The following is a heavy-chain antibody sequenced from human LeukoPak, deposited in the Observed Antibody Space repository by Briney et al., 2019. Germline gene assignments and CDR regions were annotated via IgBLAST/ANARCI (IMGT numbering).Heavy chain of an antibody. J-gene: IGHJ6*04. D-gene: IGHD6-13*01. CDR1: GDSVSSNSAA. CDR3: ARVAHGSSWKQSHGMDV. CDR2: TYYRSKWYN. V-gene: IGHV6-1*01. Sequence: SQTLSLTCAISGDSVSSNSAAWNWIRQSPSRGLEWLGRTYYRSKWYNDYAVSVKSRITINPDTSKNQFSLQLNSVTPEDTAVYYCARVAHGSSWKQSHGMDVWGKGTTVTVSS.